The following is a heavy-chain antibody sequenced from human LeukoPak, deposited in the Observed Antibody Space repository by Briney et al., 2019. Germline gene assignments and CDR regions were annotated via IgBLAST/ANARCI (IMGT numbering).Heavy chain of an antibody. J-gene: IGHJ5*02. CDR1: GGSITSGNW. V-gene: IGHV4-4*02. Sequence: PSETLSLTCAVSGGSITSGNWWTWVRQPPGKGLEWIGEIYHSGSTNYNPSLKSRLTISVDKSKNQFSPALSSVTAADTAVYYCARGVPAAGAKWFDPWGPGSLVTVYS. D-gene: IGHD6-13*01. CDR3: ARGVPAAGAKWFDP. CDR2: IYHSGST.